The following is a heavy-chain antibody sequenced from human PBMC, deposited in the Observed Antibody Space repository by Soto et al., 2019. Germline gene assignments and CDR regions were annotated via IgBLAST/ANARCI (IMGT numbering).Heavy chain of an antibody. Sequence: ASVKVSCKESGGTFSSYAIAWVRQAPGQGLEWMGWISGYSGNANLAQKFQGRVTMTTDKSTRTAYMELRRLRSDDTAVYYCAKRTSGTTWGESDYWGQGTLVTVSS. J-gene: IGHJ4*02. CDR2: ISGYSGNA. CDR1: GGTFSSYA. D-gene: IGHD4-17*01. V-gene: IGHV1-18*01. CDR3: AKRTSGTTWGESDY.